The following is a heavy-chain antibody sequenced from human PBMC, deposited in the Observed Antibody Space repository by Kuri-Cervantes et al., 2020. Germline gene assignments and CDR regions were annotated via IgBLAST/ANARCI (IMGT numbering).Heavy chain of an antibody. CDR2: IYHSGST. CDR1: GGSTSSGGYS. V-gene: IGHV4-30-2*01. CDR3: ARDGRGPDWYFDL. Sequence: SETLSLTCAVSGGSTSSGGYSWSWIRQPPGKGLEWIGYIYHSGSTYYNPSLKSRVTISVDRSKNQFSLKLSSVTAADTAVYYCARDGRGPDWYFDLWGRGTLVTVSS. J-gene: IGHJ2*01.